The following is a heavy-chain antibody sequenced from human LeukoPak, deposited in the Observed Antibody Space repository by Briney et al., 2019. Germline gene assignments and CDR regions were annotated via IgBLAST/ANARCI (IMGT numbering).Heavy chain of an antibody. V-gene: IGHV3-30-3*01. CDR1: GFTFSSYA. CDR3: ARVPTHYYYGMDV. CDR2: ISYDGSNK. J-gene: IGHJ6*02. Sequence: GGSLRLSCAASGFTFSSYAMHWVRQAPGKGLEWVAVISYDGSNKYYADSVKGRFTISRDNSKNTLYLQMNSLRAEDTAAYYCARVPTHYYYGMDVWGQGTTVTVSS. D-gene: IGHD4-11*01.